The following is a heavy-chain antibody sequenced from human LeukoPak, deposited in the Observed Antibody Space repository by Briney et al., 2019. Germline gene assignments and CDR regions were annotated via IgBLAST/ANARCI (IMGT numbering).Heavy chain of an antibody. CDR3: ARVRGLGLFDY. CDR2: VSDSGIT. D-gene: IGHD3-10*01. CDR1: GGSINNYY. J-gene: IGHJ4*02. V-gene: IGHV4-59*13. Sequence: SETLSLTCSVSGGSINNYYWGWLRQIPGRALEWIGHVSDSGITNNNPSLRSRVTISVDTSRNQFSLRLTAVTAADTALYFCARVRGLGLFDYWGRGILVSVSS.